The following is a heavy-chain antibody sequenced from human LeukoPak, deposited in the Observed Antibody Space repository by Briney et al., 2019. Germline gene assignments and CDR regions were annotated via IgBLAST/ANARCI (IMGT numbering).Heavy chain of an antibody. CDR3: ARDFGTTGWHTFDY. D-gene: IGHD6-19*01. J-gene: IGHJ4*02. CDR2: TYYRSKWYS. V-gene: IGHV6-1*01. Sequence: SQTLSLTCVVSGDSVSSKNGAWNWIRQSPSRGLEWLGRTYYRSKWYSDYAESMEGRMTISQDTSKNQYSLHLNSVTPDDTAVYYCARDFGTTGWHTFDYWGQGTLVTVSS. CDR1: GDSVSSKNGA.